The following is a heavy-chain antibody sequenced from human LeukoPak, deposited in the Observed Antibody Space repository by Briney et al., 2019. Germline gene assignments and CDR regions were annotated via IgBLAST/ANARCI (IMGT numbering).Heavy chain of an antibody. V-gene: IGHV4-39*01. CDR1: GGSISSSSYY. CDR2: IYYSGST. Sequence: AETLSLTCTVPGGSISSSSYYWGWIRQPPGKGLEWIGSIYYSGSTYYNPSLKSRVTISVDTSKNQFSLKLSSVTAADTAVYYCARQQLAIFDYWGQGTLVTVSS. D-gene: IGHD6-13*01. J-gene: IGHJ4*02. CDR3: ARQQLAIFDY.